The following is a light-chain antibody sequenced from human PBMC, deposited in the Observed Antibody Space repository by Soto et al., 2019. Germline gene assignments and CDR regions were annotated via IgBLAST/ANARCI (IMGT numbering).Light chain of an antibody. CDR3: MQGPLTPFT. CDR2: LGS. CDR1: QSLVHSNGYNY. V-gene: IGKV2-28*01. Sequence: DIVMTQSPLSLPVTPGEPASISCRSSQSLVHSNGYNYLDWYLQKPGQSPQLLIYLGSNRASGVPDRFSGSGSGTDFTLKISRVEAEDVGVYYCMQGPLTPFTFGPGTKVDIK. J-gene: IGKJ3*01.